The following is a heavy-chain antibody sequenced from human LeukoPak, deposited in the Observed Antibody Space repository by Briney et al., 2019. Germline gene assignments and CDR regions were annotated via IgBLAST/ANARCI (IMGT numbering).Heavy chain of an antibody. CDR3: TRDQTPYY. V-gene: IGHV3-49*04. J-gene: IGHJ4*02. CDR2: IASETYGGTA. CDR1: GSTFGDYA. Sequence: GGSLRLSCTASGSTFGDYAMTWVRQAPGKGLEWVGFIASETYGGTAEYAASVKGRFTISRDDSKSIAYLQMNSLKTEDTAVYYCTRDQTPYYWGQGTLVTVSS.